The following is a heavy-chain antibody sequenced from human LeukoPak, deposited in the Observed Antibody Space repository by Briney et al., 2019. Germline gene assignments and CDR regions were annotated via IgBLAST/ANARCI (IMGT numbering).Heavy chain of an antibody. CDR3: ARSGIEDIVLMVYAHFDY. J-gene: IGHJ4*02. CDR2: ISHSGSI. Sequence: KPSETLSLTCAVYGGSFSGYYWSRIRQPPGKGLEWIGEISHSGSINYNPSLKSRVTISVDTSKNQFSLKLSSVTAADTAVYYCARSGIEDIVLMVYAHFDYWGQGTLVTVSS. CDR1: GGSFSGYY. D-gene: IGHD2-8*01. V-gene: IGHV4-34*01.